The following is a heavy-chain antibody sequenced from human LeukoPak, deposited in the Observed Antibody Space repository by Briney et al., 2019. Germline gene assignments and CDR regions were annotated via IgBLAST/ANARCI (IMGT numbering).Heavy chain of an antibody. D-gene: IGHD6-19*01. Sequence: GGSLRLSCAASGFTFSSYGMHWVRQAPGKGLEWVAAISYDGSNKYYADSVKGRFTISRDNSKNTLYLQMNSLRAEDTAVYYCAKSYSGWYGPFDYWGQGTLVTVSS. CDR1: GFTFSSYG. J-gene: IGHJ4*02. CDR2: ISYDGSNK. CDR3: AKSYSGWYGPFDY. V-gene: IGHV3-30*18.